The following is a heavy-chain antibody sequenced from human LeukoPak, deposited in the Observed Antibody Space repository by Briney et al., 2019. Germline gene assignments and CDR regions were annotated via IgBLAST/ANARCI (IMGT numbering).Heavy chain of an antibody. D-gene: IGHD3-3*01. V-gene: IGHV1-46*01. CDR3: ATDILGVASSY. CDR2: INPSGGST. CDR1: GYTFTSYY. J-gene: IGHJ4*02. Sequence: ASVKVSCKASGYTFTSYYMHWVRQAPGQGLEWMGIINPSGGSTSYAQKFQGRVTMTRDTSTSTVYMELSSLRSEDTAVYYCATDILGVASSYWGQGTLVTVSS.